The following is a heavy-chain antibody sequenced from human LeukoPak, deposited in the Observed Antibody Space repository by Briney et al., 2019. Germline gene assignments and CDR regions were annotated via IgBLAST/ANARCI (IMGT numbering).Heavy chain of an antibody. V-gene: IGHV5-51*01. CDR2: IYPGESDI. Sequence: HGESLKISCKGFGYSFTSYWIGWVRQMPGKGLEWVGLIYPGESDIRYSPSFKGQVTISADKSISTADLQWSSLKASDTAMYYCARHAYHDDNSDFAYWGQGTLVTVSS. CDR1: GYSFTSYW. J-gene: IGHJ4*02. D-gene: IGHD3-22*01. CDR3: ARHAYHDDNSDFAY.